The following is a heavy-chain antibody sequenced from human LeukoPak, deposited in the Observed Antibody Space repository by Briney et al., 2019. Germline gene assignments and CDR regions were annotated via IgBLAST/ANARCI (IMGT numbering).Heavy chain of an antibody. V-gene: IGHV4-4*07. CDR1: GGSISSYY. D-gene: IGHD3-10*01. CDR3: ARDSSRYYYGSGSYVSFDY. CDR2: IYTSGST. J-gene: IGHJ4*02. Sequence: PSETLSLTCTVSGGSISSYYWSWLRQPAGKGLEWIGRIYTSGSTNYNPSLKSRVTMSVDTSKNQFSLKLSSVTAADTAVYYCARDSSRYYYGSGSYVSFDYWGQGTLVTVSS.